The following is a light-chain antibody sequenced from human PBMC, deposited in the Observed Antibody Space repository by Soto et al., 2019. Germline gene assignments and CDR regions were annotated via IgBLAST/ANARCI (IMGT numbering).Light chain of an antibody. J-gene: IGKJ1*01. CDR1: HGISVY. CDR2: GAS. Sequence: DFQMTQSPSSLSASVGDRVTITCRASHGISVYLAWYQQKPGKGPKLLIYGASILQSGVPSRFSGSGSGTEFTLTISSLQPKDVATYYCQKYNSAPPWTFGQGTKVEIK. V-gene: IGKV1-27*01. CDR3: QKYNSAPPWT.